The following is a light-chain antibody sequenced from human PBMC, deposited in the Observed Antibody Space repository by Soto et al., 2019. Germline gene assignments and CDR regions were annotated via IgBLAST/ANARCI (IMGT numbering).Light chain of an antibody. V-gene: IGKV3-20*01. CDR1: QSVSSNY. Sequence: EIVLTQSPGTLSLSPGERATLSCRASQSVSSNYLAWYQQKPGQAPRLLIYGASSRATGIPDRFIGSGSGTDFTLTISRLEPEDFAVYYCQQYGSSPYTFGQGTKLEIK. CDR2: GAS. CDR3: QQYGSSPYT. J-gene: IGKJ2*01.